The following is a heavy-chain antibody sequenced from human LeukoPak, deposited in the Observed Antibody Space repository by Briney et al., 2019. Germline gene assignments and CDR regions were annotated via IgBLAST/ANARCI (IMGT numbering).Heavy chain of an antibody. D-gene: IGHD2-15*01. Sequence: GGSLRLSCAASGFTFSSYEMNWVRQAPGKGLEWVSLISWDGGSTYYADSVKGRFTISRDNSKNSLYLQMNSLRTEDTALYYCAKPTRGYFDYWGQGTLVTVSS. CDR3: AKPTRGYFDY. V-gene: IGHV3-43*01. CDR2: ISWDGGST. CDR1: GFTFSSYE. J-gene: IGHJ4*02.